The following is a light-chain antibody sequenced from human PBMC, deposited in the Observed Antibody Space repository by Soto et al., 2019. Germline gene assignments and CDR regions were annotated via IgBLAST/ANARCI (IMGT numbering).Light chain of an antibody. J-gene: IGLJ1*01. CDR2: EVS. V-gene: IGLV2-14*01. CDR1: SSDIGYYNS. CDR3: SSYTSTTTLVV. Sequence: QSALTQPPSASGSPGQSVTISCTGTSSDIGYYNSVSWYQQHPGKAPKLMIYEVSRRPSGISNRFSGSKSGNTAFLTISGVQAEDEADYYCSSYTSTTTLVVFGSGTKLTVL.